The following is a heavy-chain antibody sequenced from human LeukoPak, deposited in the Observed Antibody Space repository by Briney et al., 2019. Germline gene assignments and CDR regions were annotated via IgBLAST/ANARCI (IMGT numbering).Heavy chain of an antibody. V-gene: IGHV3-11*01. CDR1: GFTFSDYY. D-gene: IGHD6-19*01. CDR3: ARDRFPYVIAVAGSYGMDV. CDR2: ISSSGSTI. J-gene: IGHJ6*02. Sequence: PGGSLRLSCAASGFTFSDYYMSWIRQAPGKGLEWVSYISSSGSTIYYADSVKGRFTISRDNAKNSLYLQMNSLRAEDTAVYYCARDRFPYVIAVAGSYGMDVWGQGTTVTVSS.